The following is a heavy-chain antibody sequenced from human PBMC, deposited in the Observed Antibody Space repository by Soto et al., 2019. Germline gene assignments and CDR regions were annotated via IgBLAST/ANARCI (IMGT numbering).Heavy chain of an antibody. CDR1: GGSFSGYY. J-gene: IGHJ6*02. Sequence: SETLSLTCAVYGGSFSGYYWSWIRQPPGKGLEWIGEINHSGSTNYNPSLESRVTISVDTSKNQFSLKLSSVTAADTAVYYCARRGRGSSSWFFHYGMDVWGQGTTVTVSS. CDR2: INHSGST. D-gene: IGHD6-13*01. CDR3: ARRGRGSSSWFFHYGMDV. V-gene: IGHV4-34*01.